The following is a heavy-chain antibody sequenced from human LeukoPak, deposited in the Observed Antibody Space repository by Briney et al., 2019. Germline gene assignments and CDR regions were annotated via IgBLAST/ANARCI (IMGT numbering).Heavy chain of an antibody. V-gene: IGHV1-58*02. D-gene: IGHD1-7*01. J-gene: IGHJ6*02. Sequence: GAPLKVSCKASGFTFSSSSMEWGRQARGQPPGWVGWIVVGRGNTNYAQKFQERVTITRDMSTSTAYMELSSLRSEDTAVYYCAAGGITGTAWTFYYYYYGMDVWGQGTTVTVSS. CDR3: AAGGITGTAWTFYYYYYGMDV. CDR2: IVVGRGNT. CDR1: GFTFSSSS.